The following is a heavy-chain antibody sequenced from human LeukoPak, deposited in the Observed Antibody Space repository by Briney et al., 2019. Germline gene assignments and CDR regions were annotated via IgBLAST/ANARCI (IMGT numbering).Heavy chain of an antibody. CDR2: IYTSGST. V-gene: IGHV4-4*07. Sequence: SGTLSLTCTVSGGSISSYYWSWIRQPAGKGLEWIGRIYTSGSTNYNPSLKSRVTISVDTSKNQFSLKLSSVTAADTAVYYCARGEAVAGTVGLDYWGQGTLVTVSS. CDR1: GGSISSYY. CDR3: ARGEAVAGTVGLDY. D-gene: IGHD6-19*01. J-gene: IGHJ4*02.